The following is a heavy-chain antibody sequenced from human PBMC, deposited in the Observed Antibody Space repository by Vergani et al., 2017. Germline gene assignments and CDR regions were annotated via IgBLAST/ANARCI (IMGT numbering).Heavy chain of an antibody. J-gene: IGHJ3*01. D-gene: IGHD4-23*01. Sequence: QVQLQESGPGLVKPSQTLSLTCTVSGGSINNDFYYWHWIRQPAGKGLEWIGRIYVSGITDYNSSLQSRVSMSVDTSKNQFSLTLTSVTAADTAVYYCARDNKQLRPRAFDLWGQGRMVTVSS. CDR1: GGSINNDFYY. V-gene: IGHV4-61*02. CDR3: ARDNKQLRPRAFDL. CDR2: IYVSGIT.